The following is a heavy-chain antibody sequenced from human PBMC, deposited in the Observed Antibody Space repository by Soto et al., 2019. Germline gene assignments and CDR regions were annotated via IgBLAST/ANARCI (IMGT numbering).Heavy chain of an antibody. J-gene: IGHJ6*02. Sequence: QVQLVESGGGVVQPGRSLRLSCAASGFTFSSYAMHWVRQAPGKGLEWVAVISYDGSNKYYADSVKGRFTISRDNSKNTLYLQMNSLRAEDTAVYYCARGGYQLHAYYYDGMDVWGQGTTVTVSS. CDR1: GFTFSSYA. V-gene: IGHV3-30-3*01. CDR2: ISYDGSNK. CDR3: ARGGYQLHAYYYDGMDV. D-gene: IGHD2-2*01.